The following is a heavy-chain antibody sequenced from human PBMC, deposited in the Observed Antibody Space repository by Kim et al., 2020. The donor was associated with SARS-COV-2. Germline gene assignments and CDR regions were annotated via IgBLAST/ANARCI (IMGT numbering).Heavy chain of an antibody. CDR3: ARTLSPYYYGSGTLYGMDV. J-gene: IGHJ6*02. D-gene: IGHD3-10*01. CDR1: GGSISSYY. V-gene: IGHV4-4*07. Sequence: SETLSLTCTVSGGSISSYYWSWIRQPAGKGLEWIGRIYTNGSTNYNPSLKSRVTMSVDTSKNQFSLKLSSVTAADTAVYYCARTLSPYYYGSGTLYGMDVWGQGTTVTVSS. CDR2: IYTNGST.